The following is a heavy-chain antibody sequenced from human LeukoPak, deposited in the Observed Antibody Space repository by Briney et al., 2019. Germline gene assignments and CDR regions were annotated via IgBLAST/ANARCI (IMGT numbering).Heavy chain of an antibody. D-gene: IGHD5-24*01. CDR1: GGSISSGSYY. J-gene: IGHJ6*03. Sequence: SQTLSLTCTVSGGSISSGSYYWSWIRQPAGKGLEWIGRIYTSGSTNYNPSLKSRVTISVDTSKNQFSLKLSSVTAADTAVYYCARARRDGSLYYYYYYMDVWGKGTTVTISS. CDR2: IYTSGST. CDR3: ARARRDGSLYYYYYYMDV. V-gene: IGHV4-61*02.